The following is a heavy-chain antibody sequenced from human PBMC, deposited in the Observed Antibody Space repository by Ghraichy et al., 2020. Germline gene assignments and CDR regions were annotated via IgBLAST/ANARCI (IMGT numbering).Heavy chain of an antibody. V-gene: IGHV3-23*01. CDR3: ARVDCSDSGCRLIDN. CDR1: GFTFSSHA. CDR2: ITGSGDNT. Sequence: GGSLRLSCAASGFTFSSHAMTWVRQAPGKGLEWVSTITGSGDNTFYADSVRGRFTISRDTSKNTLYLQMNSLRAEDTAVYYCARVDCSDSGCRLIDNWGQGTLVTVSS. J-gene: IGHJ4*02. D-gene: IGHD2-15*01.